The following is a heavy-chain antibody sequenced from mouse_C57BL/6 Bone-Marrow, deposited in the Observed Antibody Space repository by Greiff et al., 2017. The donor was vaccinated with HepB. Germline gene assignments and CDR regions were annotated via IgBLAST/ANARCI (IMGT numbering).Heavy chain of an antibody. CDR2: ISGGGGNT. V-gene: IGHV5-9*01. CDR3: ARHEVVATFDY. J-gene: IGHJ2*01. CDR1: GFTFSSYT. Sequence: EVKLVESGGGLVKPGGSLKLSCAASGFTFSSYTMSWVRQTPEKRLEWVATISGGGGNTYYPDSVKGRFTISRDNAKNTLYLQMSSLRSEDTALYYCARHEVVATFDYWGQGTTLTVSS. D-gene: IGHD1-1*01.